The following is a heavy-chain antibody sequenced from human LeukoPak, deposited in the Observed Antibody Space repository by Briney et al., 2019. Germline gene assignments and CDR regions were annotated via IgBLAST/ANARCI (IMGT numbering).Heavy chain of an antibody. CDR3: ARVRDKEYQLLIDH. J-gene: IGHJ4*02. V-gene: IGHV4-59*01. Sequence: SETLSLTCTVSGGSISSYYWSWIRQPPGKGLEWIGYIYYSGSTNYNPSLKSRVTISVDTSKNQFSLKLSSVTAADTAVYYCARVRDKEYQLLIDHWGQGTLVTVSS. D-gene: IGHD2-2*01. CDR1: GGSISSYY. CDR2: IYYSGST.